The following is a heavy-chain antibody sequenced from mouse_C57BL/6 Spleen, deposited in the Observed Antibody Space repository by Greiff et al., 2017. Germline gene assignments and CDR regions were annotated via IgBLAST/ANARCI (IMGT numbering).Heavy chain of an antibody. CDR3: ARSGYYEGNNFDY. CDR2: INPGSGGT. CDR1: GYAFTNYL. V-gene: IGHV1-54*01. D-gene: IGHD1-1*01. Sequence: QVQLQQSGAELVRPGTSVKVSCKASGYAFTNYLIEWVKQRPGQGLEWIGVINPGSGGTNYNEKFKGKATLTADKSSSTAYMQLSSLTSEDSAVYFGARSGYYEGNNFDYWGQGTTLTVSS. J-gene: IGHJ2*01.